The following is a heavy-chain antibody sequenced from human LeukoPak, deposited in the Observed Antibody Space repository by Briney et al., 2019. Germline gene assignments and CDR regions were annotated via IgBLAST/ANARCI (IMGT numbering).Heavy chain of an antibody. Sequence: SVKVSCKASGGTFSSYAISWVRQAPGQGLEWMGGIIPIFGTANYAQKFQGRVTITADESTSTAYMELSSLRSEDTAVYYCARGDPVQLERRAHDAFDIWGQGTMATVSS. CDR2: IIPIFGTA. CDR3: ARGDPVQLERRAHDAFDI. J-gene: IGHJ3*02. D-gene: IGHD1-1*01. CDR1: GGTFSSYA. V-gene: IGHV1-69*13.